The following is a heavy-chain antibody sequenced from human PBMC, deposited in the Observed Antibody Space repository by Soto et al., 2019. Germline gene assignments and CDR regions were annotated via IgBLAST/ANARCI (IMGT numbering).Heavy chain of an antibody. CDR3: ALVVRGVTTEAYYFDY. V-gene: IGHV5-51*01. CDR1: GYRFTNYW. D-gene: IGHD3-10*01. J-gene: IGHJ4*02. Sequence: GESLKISCKGSGYRFTNYWIGWVRQMPGKGLEWMGLIYPGDSDTRYSPSFQGQVTISADKSIITAYLQWNSLKASDTAIYYCALVVRGVTTEAYYFDYWGQGTLVTVSS. CDR2: IYPGDSDT.